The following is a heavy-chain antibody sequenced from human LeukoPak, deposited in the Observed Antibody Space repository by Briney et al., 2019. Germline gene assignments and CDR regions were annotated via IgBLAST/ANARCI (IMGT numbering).Heavy chain of an antibody. CDR2: INSDGSST. CDR1: GFTFSSYW. CDR3: ARGSYDGTSYDY. Sequence: PGGSLRLSCAASGFTFSSYWMHWVRQAPGKGLVWVSRINSDGSSTSYADSVKGRFTISRDNAKNTLYLQMNSLRAEDTAVYSYARGSYDGTSYDYWGQGTLVTVSS. D-gene: IGHD3-22*01. J-gene: IGHJ4*02. V-gene: IGHV3-74*01.